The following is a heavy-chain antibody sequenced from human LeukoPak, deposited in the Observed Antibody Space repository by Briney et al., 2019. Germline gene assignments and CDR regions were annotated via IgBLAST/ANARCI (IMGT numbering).Heavy chain of an antibody. D-gene: IGHD2-2*01. CDR2: INHSGRT. CDR1: GGSFSDFF. J-gene: IGHJ6*02. CDR3: ARDVVVVPAAIHYGMDV. V-gene: IGHV4-34*01. Sequence: PSETLSLTCAVYGGSFSDFFWGWIRQPPGKGLEWIGEINHSGRTYYNPSLKSRVTISVDTSKNQFSLNLSSVTAADTAVYYCARDVVVVPAAIHYGMDVWGQGTTVTVSS.